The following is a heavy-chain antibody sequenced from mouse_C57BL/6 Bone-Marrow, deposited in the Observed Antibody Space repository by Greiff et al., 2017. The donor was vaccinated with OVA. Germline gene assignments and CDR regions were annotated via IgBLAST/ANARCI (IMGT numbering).Heavy chain of an antibody. D-gene: IGHD2-1*01. CDR3: AREDGNWFAY. V-gene: IGHV1-4*01. Sequence: VPLQESGAELARPGASVKMSCKASGYTFTSYTMHWVKQRPGQGLEWIGYINPSSGYTKYNQKFKDKATLTADKTSSTAYMQLISLTSEDSAVYYCAREDGNWFAYWGQGTLVTVSA. CDR1: GYTFTSYT. CDR2: INPSSGYT. J-gene: IGHJ3*01.